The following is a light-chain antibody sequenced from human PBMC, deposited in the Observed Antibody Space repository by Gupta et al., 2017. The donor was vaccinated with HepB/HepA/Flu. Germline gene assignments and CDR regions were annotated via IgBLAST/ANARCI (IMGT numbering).Light chain of an antibody. CDR3: QTWDTGIRV. CDR1: SGHSGYG. Sequence: QLVLTQSPSASASLGASVKHTCTLSSGHSGYGIAWHQQQPEKGPLFLMKLNTDGSHSKGDGIPDRFSGSSSGAERYLTISSLQSEDEADYYCQTWDTGIRVFGGGTKLTVL. V-gene: IGLV4-69*01. J-gene: IGLJ2*01. CDR2: LNTDGSH.